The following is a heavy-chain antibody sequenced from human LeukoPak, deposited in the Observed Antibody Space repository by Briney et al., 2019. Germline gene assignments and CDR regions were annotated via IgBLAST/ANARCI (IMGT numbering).Heavy chain of an antibody. CDR1: GGSISSGGYY. CDR3: ARPHVDTAMAFDY. CDR2: IYHSGST. Sequence: PSETLSLTCTVSGGSISSGGYYWSWIRQPPGKGLEWIGYIYHSGSTYYNPSLKSRVTISVDRSKNQFSLKLSSVTAADTAVYYCARPHVDTAMAFDYWGQGTLVTVSS. J-gene: IGHJ4*02. D-gene: IGHD5-18*01. V-gene: IGHV4-30-2*01.